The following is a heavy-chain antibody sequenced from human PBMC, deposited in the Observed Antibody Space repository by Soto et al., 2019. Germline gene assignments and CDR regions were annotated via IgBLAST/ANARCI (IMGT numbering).Heavy chain of an antibody. V-gene: IGHV3-66*01. CDR2: INTGGGT. CDR1: GLTVSTNP. J-gene: IGHJ4*02. Sequence: EVQLVESGGGLVQPGGSLRLSCAASGLTVSTNPMSWVRQAPGKGLEWVSVINTGGGTHYADYAKVSFTIYRDNSKNTVKLKSNSLRPEDVAVYYCASDGSGHWGQGTLVTVSS. CDR3: ASDGSGH.